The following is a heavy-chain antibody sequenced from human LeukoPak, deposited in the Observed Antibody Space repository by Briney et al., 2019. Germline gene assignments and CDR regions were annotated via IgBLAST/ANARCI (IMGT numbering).Heavy chain of an antibody. D-gene: IGHD3-22*01. Sequence: GGSLRLSCAASGFTFTKYWMTWVRQAPGKGLEWVANIKQDGSEKYYVDSVKGRFTISRDNAKNSLYLQMNSLRAEDTAVYYCARGTPEYDSSALFDYWGQGTLVTVSS. V-gene: IGHV3-7*01. CDR2: IKQDGSEK. J-gene: IGHJ4*02. CDR1: GFTFTKYW. CDR3: ARGTPEYDSSALFDY.